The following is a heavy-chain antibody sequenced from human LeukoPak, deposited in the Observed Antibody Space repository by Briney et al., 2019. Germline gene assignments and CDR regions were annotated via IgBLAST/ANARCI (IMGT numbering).Heavy chain of an antibody. CDR3: ARDNSYGYLSPYYGMDV. V-gene: IGHV3-11*01. CDR2: ISSSGSTI. D-gene: IGHD5-18*01. CDR1: GFTFSDYY. J-gene: IGHJ6*02. Sequence: GGSLRLSCAASGFTFSDYYMSWIRQAPGEGLEWVSYISSSGSTIYYADSVKGRFTISRDNAKNSLYLQMNSLRAEDTAVYYCARDNSYGYLSPYYGMDVWGQGTTVTVSS.